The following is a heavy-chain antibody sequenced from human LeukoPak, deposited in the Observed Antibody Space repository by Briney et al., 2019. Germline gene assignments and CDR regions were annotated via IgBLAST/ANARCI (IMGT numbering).Heavy chain of an antibody. V-gene: IGHV3-23*01. J-gene: IGHJ4*02. D-gene: IGHD1-1*01. CDR2: INADDFRT. CDR1: GFTFSTYA. CDR3: ARVDTTLSYKLDY. Sequence: GGSLRLSCAASGFTFSTYAMSWVRQAPGKGLEWVSGINADDFRTYYADSVKGRFTISRHNSKNTVYLQMNNLRAEDTAMYYCARVDTTLSYKLDYWGQGTLVTVSS.